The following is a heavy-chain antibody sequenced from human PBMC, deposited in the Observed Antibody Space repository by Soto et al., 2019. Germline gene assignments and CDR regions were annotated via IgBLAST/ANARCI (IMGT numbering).Heavy chain of an antibody. Sequence: QVQLVQSGAEVKKPGSSVKVSCKASGGTFSSYAISWVRQAPGQGLEWMGGIIPIFGTANYAQKFQGRVTITADKYTSNAYMELSSLRSEDTAVYYCARDRGGYWSGGSCSNWFDPWGQGTLVTVSS. CDR3: ARDRGGYWSGGSCSNWFDP. D-gene: IGHD2-15*01. V-gene: IGHV1-69*06. CDR1: GGTFSSYA. J-gene: IGHJ5*02. CDR2: IIPIFGTA.